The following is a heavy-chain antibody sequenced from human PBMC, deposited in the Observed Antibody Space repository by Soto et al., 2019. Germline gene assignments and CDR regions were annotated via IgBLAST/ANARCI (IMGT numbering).Heavy chain of an antibody. V-gene: IGHV4-59*01. CDR2: IYYSGST. J-gene: IGHJ5*02. CDR3: ARGPTLQDIRVRDPNWFDP. Sequence: SETLSLTCTVSGGSISSYYWSWIRQPPGKGLEWIGYIYYSGSTNYNPSLKSRVTISVDTSKNQFSLKLSSVTAADTAVYYCARGPTLQDIRVRDPNWFDPWGQGTLVTVSS. D-gene: IGHD3-10*01. CDR1: GGSISSYY.